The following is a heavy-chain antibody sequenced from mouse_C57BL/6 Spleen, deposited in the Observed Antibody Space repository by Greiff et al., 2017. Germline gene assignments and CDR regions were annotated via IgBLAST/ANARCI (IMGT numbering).Heavy chain of an antibody. CDR1: GYAFSSSW. V-gene: IGHV1-82*01. CDR3: ARGCAGEDFDD. CDR2: LYTGDGDT. J-gene: IGHJ2*01. Sequence: QVQLQQSGPELVKPGASVKISCKASGYAFSSSWMNWVKQRPGKGLEWIGRLYTGDGDTTYNGKFKGKATLTADKSSSTAYVQLSSLTSEDSAVYCCARGCAGEDFDDWGQGTTLTVAS.